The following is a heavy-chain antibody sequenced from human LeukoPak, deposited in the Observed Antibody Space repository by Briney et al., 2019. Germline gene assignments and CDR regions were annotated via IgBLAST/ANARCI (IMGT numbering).Heavy chain of an antibody. V-gene: IGHV3-21*01. J-gene: IGHJ6*02. CDR3: ARLSMVRGVIIGYYYGMDV. CDR2: ISSSSSYI. D-gene: IGHD3-10*01. Sequence: PGGSLRLSCAASGFTFSSYSMNWVRQAPGKGLEWVSSISSSSSYIYYADSVKGRFTISRDNAKNSLYLQMNSLRAEDTAVYYCARLSMVRGVIIGYYYGMDVWGQGTTVTVSS. CDR1: GFTFSSYS.